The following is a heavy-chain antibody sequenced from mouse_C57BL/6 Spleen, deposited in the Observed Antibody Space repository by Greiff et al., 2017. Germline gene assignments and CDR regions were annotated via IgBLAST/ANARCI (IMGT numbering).Heavy chain of an antibody. CDR1: GYSITSGYY. Sequence: DVHLVESGPGLVKPSQSLSLTCSVTGYSITSGYYWNWIRQFPGNKLEWMGYISYDGSNNYNPSLKNRISITRDTSKNQFFLKLNSVTTEDTATYYCARGPRYFDVWGTGTTVTVSS. CDR2: ISYDGSN. CDR3: ARGPRYFDV. V-gene: IGHV3-6*01. J-gene: IGHJ1*03.